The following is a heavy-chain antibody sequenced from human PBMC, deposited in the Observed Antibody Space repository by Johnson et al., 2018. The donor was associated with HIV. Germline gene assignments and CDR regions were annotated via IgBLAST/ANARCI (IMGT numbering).Heavy chain of an antibody. V-gene: IGHV3-11*04. J-gene: IGHJ3*01. D-gene: IGHD2-15*01. CDR3: ARAGGYCSGGFDF. CDR1: GFTFSDYY. Sequence: QVQLVESGGGLVQPGGSLRLSCAASGFTFSDYYMGWIRQTPGKGLEWISYISSRGIPIYYADSVKGRFTVSRDNAKNLLYLQMHSLRAEDTAVHYCARAGGYCSGGFDFWGQGTRVSVSS. CDR2: ISSRGIPI.